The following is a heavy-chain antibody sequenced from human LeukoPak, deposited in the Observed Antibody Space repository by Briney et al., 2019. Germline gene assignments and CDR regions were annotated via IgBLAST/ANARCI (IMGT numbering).Heavy chain of an antibody. D-gene: IGHD3-10*01. J-gene: IGHJ4*02. V-gene: IGHV1-2*02. CDR1: GYTFTGYY. CDR3: ARGSRRTGSMVRGVSVFDY. CDR2: INPNSGGT. Sequence: GASVKVSCKASGYTFTGYYMHWVRQAPGQGLEWMGWINPNSGGTNYAQKFQGRVTMTRDTSISTAYMELSRLRSDDTAVYYCARGSRRTGSMVRGVSVFDYWGQGTLVTVSS.